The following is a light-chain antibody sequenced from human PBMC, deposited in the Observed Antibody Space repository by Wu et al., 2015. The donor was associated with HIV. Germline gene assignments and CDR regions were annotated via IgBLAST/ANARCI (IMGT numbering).Light chain of an antibody. CDR1: QSVSSN. Sequence: EMVMTQSPATLSVSPGERATLSCRASQSVSSNLAWYQQKPGQAPRLLIYGASTRATGIPARFSGSGSGTEFTLTISSMQSEDFAVYYCQQYNNWPRTFAKGP. CDR2: GAS. J-gene: IGKJ1*01. V-gene: IGKV3-15*01. CDR3: QQYNNWPRT.